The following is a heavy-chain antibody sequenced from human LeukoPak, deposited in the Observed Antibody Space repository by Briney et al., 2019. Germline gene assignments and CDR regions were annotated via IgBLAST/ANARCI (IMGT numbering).Heavy chain of an antibody. V-gene: IGHV1-69*13. Sequence: SVKVSCKASGGTFSSYAISWVRQAPGQGLEWMGGIIPIFGTANYAQKFQGRVTITADESTSTAYMELSSLRSEDTAVYYCARDRGISLAYCGGDCSPLQHWGQGTLVTVSS. CDR2: IIPIFGTA. CDR3: ARDRGISLAYCGGDCSPLQH. CDR1: GGTFSSYA. D-gene: IGHD2-21*02. J-gene: IGHJ1*01.